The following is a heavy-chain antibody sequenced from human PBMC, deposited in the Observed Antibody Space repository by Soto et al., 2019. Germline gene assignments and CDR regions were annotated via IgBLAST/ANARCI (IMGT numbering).Heavy chain of an antibody. CDR1: GFTFSSYG. Sequence: GGSLRLSCAASGFTFSSYGMHWVRQAPGKGLEWVAVIWYDGSNKYYADSVKGRFTISRDNSKNTLYLQMNSLRAEDTAVYYCARSPQGRFLEWVNTNDYWGQGTLVTVSS. J-gene: IGHJ4*02. CDR2: IWYDGSNK. D-gene: IGHD3-3*01. V-gene: IGHV3-33*01. CDR3: ARSPQGRFLEWVNTNDY.